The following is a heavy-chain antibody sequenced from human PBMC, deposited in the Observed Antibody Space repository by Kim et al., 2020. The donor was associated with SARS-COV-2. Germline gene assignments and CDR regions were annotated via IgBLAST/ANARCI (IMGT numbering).Heavy chain of an antibody. V-gene: IGHV4-39*01. D-gene: IGHD4-17*01. CDR2: MYYSGST. CDR1: GGSISSSSYY. CDR3: ASLNFYGDYV. Sequence: SETLSLTCTVSGGSISSSSYYWGWIRQPPGKGLEWIGSMYYSGSTYYNPSLKSRVTISVDTSKNQFSLKLSSVTAADTAVYYCASLNFYGDYVWGQGTLVTVSS. J-gene: IGHJ4*02.